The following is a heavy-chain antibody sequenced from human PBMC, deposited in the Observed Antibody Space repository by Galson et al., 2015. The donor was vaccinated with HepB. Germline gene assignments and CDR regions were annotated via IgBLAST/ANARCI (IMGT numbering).Heavy chain of an antibody. D-gene: IGHD3-22*01. V-gene: IGHV3-33*01. Sequence: SLRLSCAASGFTFSSYGMHWVRQAPGKGLEWVAVIWYDGSNKYYADSVKGRFTISRDNSKNTLYLQMNSLRAEDTAVYYCARDGDYYDSSGYFDYWGQGTLVTVSS. CDR3: ARDGDYYDSSGYFDY. CDR1: GFTFSSYG. CDR2: IWYDGSNK. J-gene: IGHJ4*02.